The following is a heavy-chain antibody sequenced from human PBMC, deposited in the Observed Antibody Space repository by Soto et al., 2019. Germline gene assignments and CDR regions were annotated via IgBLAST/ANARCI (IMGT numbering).Heavy chain of an antibody. Sequence: EVQLVESGGGLVQPGGSLRLSCAASGFSFSNYWMSWVRQAPGKGLVWVSHINSGGSRTTYEDSVKGRFTMSRDNAKNILYLQMNSLRAEDTAVYYCARDLTNDVLTVPFDFWGPGNPVTVPS. CDR3: ARDLTNDVLTVPFDF. D-gene: IGHD1-1*01. V-gene: IGHV3-74*03. CDR1: GFSFSNYW. J-gene: IGHJ4*02. CDR2: INSGGSRT.